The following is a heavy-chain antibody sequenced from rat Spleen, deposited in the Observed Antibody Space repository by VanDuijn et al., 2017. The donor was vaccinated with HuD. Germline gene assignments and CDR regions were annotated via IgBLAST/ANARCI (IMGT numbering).Heavy chain of an antibody. CDR2: ISTGGTIT. CDR3: ATAGYTTGYYYAGGFDY. D-gene: IGHD1-6*01. CDR1: GFTFSNDY. V-gene: IGHV5-25*01. Sequence: EVQLVESGGGLVQPGRSMKVSCAASGFTFSNDYMAWVRQAPTKGLEWVASISTGGTITYYRDSVKGRFTISRDNAKSTLYLQMDGLRSEDTATYYCATAGYTTGYYYAGGFDYWGQGVMVTVSS. J-gene: IGHJ2*01.